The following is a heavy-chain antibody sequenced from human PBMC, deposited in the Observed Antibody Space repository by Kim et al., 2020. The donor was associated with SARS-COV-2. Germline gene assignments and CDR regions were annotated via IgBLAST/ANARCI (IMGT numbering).Heavy chain of an antibody. Sequence: VKGRFTISRDNAKNTLYLQMNSLRAEDTAVYYCAKFLVWLVLPDRWSFDIWGQGTMVTVSS. CDR3: AKFLVWLVLPDRWSFDI. J-gene: IGHJ3*02. D-gene: IGHD3-3*01. V-gene: IGHV3-23*01.